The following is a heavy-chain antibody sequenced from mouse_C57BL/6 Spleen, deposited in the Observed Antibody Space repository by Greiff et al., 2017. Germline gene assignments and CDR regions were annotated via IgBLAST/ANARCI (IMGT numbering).Heavy chain of an antibody. CDR3: ARRKPYFDY. CDR1: GFTFSSYG. V-gene: IGHV5-6*01. J-gene: IGHJ2*01. Sequence: EVKLMESGGDLVKPGGSLKLSCAASGFTFSSYGMSWVRQTPDKRLEWVATISSGGSYTYYPDSVKGRFTISRDNAKNTLYLQMSSLKSEDTAMYYCARRKPYFDYWGQGTTLTVSS. D-gene: IGHD6-1*01. CDR2: ISSGGSYT.